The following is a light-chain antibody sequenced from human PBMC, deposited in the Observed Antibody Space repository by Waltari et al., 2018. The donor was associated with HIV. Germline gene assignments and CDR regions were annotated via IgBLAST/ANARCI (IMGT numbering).Light chain of an antibody. V-gene: IGLV7-46*01. CDR2: DTS. Sequence: QAVVTQEPSLTVSPGGTVTLTCGSSTGAVTSGHSPYWFQQKPGQVPRKLIHDTSNKHSWTPARFSGSLLGGKAALTLSGAQPEDEAEYYCLLSYSGARVFGGGTKLTVL. CDR3: LLSYSGARV. J-gene: IGLJ2*01. CDR1: TGAVTSGHS.